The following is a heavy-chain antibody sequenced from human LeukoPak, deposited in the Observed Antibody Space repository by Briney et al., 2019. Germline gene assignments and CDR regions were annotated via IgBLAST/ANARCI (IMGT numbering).Heavy chain of an antibody. CDR3: ARVSAHPFWFDP. Sequence: GASVKVSCKASGGTFTTYAIIWVRQAPGQGLEWMGRIIPILDIANYAQKFQGRVTMTTDTSTSTAYMELRSLRSDDTAVYYCARVSAHPFWFDPWGQGTLVTVSS. J-gene: IGHJ5*02. CDR1: GGTFTTYA. V-gene: IGHV1-69*04. CDR2: IIPILDIA.